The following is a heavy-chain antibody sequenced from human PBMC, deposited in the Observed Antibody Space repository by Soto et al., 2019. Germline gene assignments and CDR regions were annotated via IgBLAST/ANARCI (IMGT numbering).Heavy chain of an antibody. Sequence: GGSLRLSCAASGFAFSSFGMHWVRQAPGKGLEWVAIIWYDGSDEYYADSVEGRFAISRDNSKNTLYLQMNSLRAEDTAVYHCAFGNLSYYFDYWGQGAPVTVSS. CDR3: AFGNLSYYFDY. V-gene: IGHV3-33*01. D-gene: IGHD3-16*01. CDR2: IWYDGSDE. CDR1: GFAFSSFG. J-gene: IGHJ4*02.